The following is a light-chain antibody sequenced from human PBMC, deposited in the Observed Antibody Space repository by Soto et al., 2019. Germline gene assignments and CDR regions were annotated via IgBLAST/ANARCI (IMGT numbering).Light chain of an antibody. CDR2: DVT. Sequence: TLSCTGPSIDVGTHGYVSWYQQHAGKAPKLMIYDVTKRPSGVPDRFSGSKSANTASLTVSGLQAKDEADYYCMCYAGGNNWVFGGGTKVTVL. CDR1: SIDVGTHGY. V-gene: IGLV2-8*01. J-gene: IGLJ3*02. CDR3: MCYAGGNNWV.